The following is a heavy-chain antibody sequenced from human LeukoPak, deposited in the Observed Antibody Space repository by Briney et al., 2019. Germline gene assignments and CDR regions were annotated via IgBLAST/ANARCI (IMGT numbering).Heavy chain of an antibody. CDR2: ISSSGGTT. D-gene: IGHD5-24*01. Sequence: GGSLRLSCAASGFTFSIYAMSWVRQAPGKGLEWVAAISSSGGTTYYADSMGGRFSISRDKPKSMLFLEMSSLRADDTAVYYCAKVAARRDYEAYFEYWGHGTQVAVSS. CDR1: GFTFSIYA. CDR3: AKVAARRDYEAYFEY. J-gene: IGHJ4*01. V-gene: IGHV3-23*01.